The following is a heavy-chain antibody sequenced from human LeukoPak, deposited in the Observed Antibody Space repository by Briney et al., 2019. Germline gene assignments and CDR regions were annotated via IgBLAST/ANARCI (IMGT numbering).Heavy chain of an antibody. J-gene: IGHJ3*02. V-gene: IGHV4-34*01. D-gene: IGHD2-21*02. CDR1: GESFSGYY. CDR2: ITHSGTT. Sequence: SETLSLTCAVYGESFSGYYWTWIRQSPGKGLEWIGEITHSGTTNYNPSLKTRVTISVDTSKNQFSLNLKSMTAADTAVYYCARRRLFLAHAFDIWGQGTMVTVSS. CDR3: ARRRLFLAHAFDI.